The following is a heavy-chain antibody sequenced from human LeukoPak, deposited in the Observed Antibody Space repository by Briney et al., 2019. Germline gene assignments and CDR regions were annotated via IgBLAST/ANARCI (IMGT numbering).Heavy chain of an antibody. Sequence: GGYLRLSCAASGFTFTSYAMSWVRQAPGKGLEWVSGISGSGGSTYYADSVKGRFTISRDNSKNTLYLQMNSLRAEDTAVYYCAKAADSSSSFSWFDPWGQGTLVTVSS. CDR2: ISGSGGST. J-gene: IGHJ5*02. V-gene: IGHV3-23*01. D-gene: IGHD6-6*01. CDR1: GFTFTSYA. CDR3: AKAADSSSSFSWFDP.